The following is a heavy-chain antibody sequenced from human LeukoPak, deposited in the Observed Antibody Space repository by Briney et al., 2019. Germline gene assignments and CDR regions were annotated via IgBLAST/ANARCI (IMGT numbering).Heavy chain of an antibody. CDR1: GFTFGDYA. CDR3: SAGYGSGGSHLDY. V-gene: IGHV3-30-3*01. Sequence: GGTLRLSRTPSGFTFGDYAMRWVRQATEMVLVRGAVISYDGSNKYYADSVKCRVTISRDNAKNMLYLQMKSLGVEDAAVYYCSAGYGSGGSHLDYWGQGTLVTVSS. D-gene: IGHD3-10*01. CDR2: ISYDGSNK. J-gene: IGHJ4*02.